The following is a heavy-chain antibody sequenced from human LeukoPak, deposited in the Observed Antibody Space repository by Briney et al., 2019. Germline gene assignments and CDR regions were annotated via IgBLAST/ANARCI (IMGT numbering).Heavy chain of an antibody. Sequence: PGGSLRLSCAASGFTFSSYAMSWVRQAPGKGLEWVSAISGSGGSTYYADSVKGRFTISRDNSKNTLYLQMNSLRAEDTAVYYCAKALGYSSSYPRGGAFDYWGQGTLVTVSS. CDR2: ISGSGGST. D-gene: IGHD6-13*01. V-gene: IGHV3-23*01. CDR3: AKALGYSSSYPRGGAFDY. J-gene: IGHJ4*02. CDR1: GFTFSSYA.